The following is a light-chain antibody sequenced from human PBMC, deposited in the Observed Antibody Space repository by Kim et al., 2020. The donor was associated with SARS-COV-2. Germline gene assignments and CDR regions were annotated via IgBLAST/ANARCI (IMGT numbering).Light chain of an antibody. CDR2: GKN. Sequence: SSELTQDPAVSAALGQTVRITCQGDSLRSYYASWYQQKPGQAPVLVIYGKNNRPSGIPDRFSGSSSGNTASLTLTGAQAEDEADYYCNSRDSSGNHLVFG. CDR3: NSRDSSGNHLV. CDR1: SLRSYY. V-gene: IGLV3-19*01. J-gene: IGLJ3*02.